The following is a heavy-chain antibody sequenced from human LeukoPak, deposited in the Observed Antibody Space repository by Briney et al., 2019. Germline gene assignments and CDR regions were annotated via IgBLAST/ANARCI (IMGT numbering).Heavy chain of an antibody. V-gene: IGHV3-21*01. CDR1: GFTVSSNY. Sequence: GGSLRLSCVASGFTVSSNYMSWVRQAPGKGLEWVSSISSSSSYIYYADSVKGRFTISRDNAKNSLYLQMNGLRAEDTAVYYCARKSDWGQGTLVTVSS. J-gene: IGHJ4*02. CDR3: ARKSD. CDR2: ISSSSSYI.